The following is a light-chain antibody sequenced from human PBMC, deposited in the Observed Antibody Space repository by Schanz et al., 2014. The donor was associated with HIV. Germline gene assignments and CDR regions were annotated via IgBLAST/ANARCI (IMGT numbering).Light chain of an antibody. CDR1: SSDDGSYNL. Sequence: QSALTQPASVSGSPGQSITISCTGTSSDDGSYNLVSWYQQHPGKAPKLMIYEVSKRPSGVSNRFSGAKSGNTASLTISGLQAEDEADYYCSSYTGSSSVIFGGGTKLTVL. J-gene: IGLJ2*01. V-gene: IGLV2-14*02. CDR2: EVS. CDR3: SSYTGSSSVI.